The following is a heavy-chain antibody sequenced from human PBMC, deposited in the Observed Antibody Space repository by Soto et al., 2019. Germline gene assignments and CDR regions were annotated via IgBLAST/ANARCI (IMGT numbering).Heavy chain of an antibody. CDR2: ISSSSSTI. CDR3: ARVRYNWNYGGFEWFDP. CDR1: GFTFSSYS. Sequence: EVQLVESGGGLVQPGGSLRLSCAASGFTFSSYSMNWVRQAPGKGLEWVSYISSSSSTIYYADSVKGRFTISRDNAKNSLYLQMNGLRDEDTAVYYCARVRYNWNYGGFEWFDPWGQGTLVTVSS. D-gene: IGHD1-7*01. J-gene: IGHJ5*02. V-gene: IGHV3-48*02.